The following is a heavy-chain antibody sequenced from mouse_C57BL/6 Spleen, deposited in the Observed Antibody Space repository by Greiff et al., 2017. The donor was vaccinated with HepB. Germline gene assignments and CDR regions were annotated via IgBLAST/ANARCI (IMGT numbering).Heavy chain of an antibody. D-gene: IGHD2-4*01. J-gene: IGHJ3*01. CDR3: ARGIYYDYEAWFAY. CDR2: IYPGDGDT. Sequence: QVQLKQSGAELVKPGASVKISCKASGYAFSSYWMNWVKQRPGKGLEWIGQIYPGDGDTNYNGKFKGKATLTADKSSSTAYMQLSSLTSEDSAVYFCARGIYYDYEAWFAYWGQGTLVTVSA. V-gene: IGHV1-80*01. CDR1: GYAFSSYW.